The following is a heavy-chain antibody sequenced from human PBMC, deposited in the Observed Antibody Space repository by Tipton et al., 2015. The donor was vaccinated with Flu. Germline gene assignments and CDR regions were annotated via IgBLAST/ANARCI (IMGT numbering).Heavy chain of an antibody. CDR1: GASIRSTNCY. Sequence: LRLSCTVSGASIRSTNCYWGWVRQPPGKGLEWIGNIYYNGNTYYSPSLGSRLTMSVDTSKNQFSLKLSSVTAADSAVYYCARDDYGDYSFDYWGQGTLVTVSS. CDR3: ARDDYGDYSFDY. J-gene: IGHJ4*02. V-gene: IGHV4-39*07. D-gene: IGHD4-17*01. CDR2: IYYNGNT.